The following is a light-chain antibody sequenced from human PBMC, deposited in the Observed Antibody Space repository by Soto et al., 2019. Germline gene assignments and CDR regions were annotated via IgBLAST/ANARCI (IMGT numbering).Light chain of an antibody. Sequence: QSVLTQPPSVSAAPGQTVTISCSGSSSKFGNNYVSWYQQLPGTAPKVLIYDNNKRPSGIPDRFSGSKSGTSATLGITGLQTGDEADYYCGTWDSSLSAWVFGGGTKVTVL. CDR3: GTWDSSLSAWV. J-gene: IGLJ3*02. V-gene: IGLV1-51*01. CDR2: DNN. CDR1: SSKFGNNY.